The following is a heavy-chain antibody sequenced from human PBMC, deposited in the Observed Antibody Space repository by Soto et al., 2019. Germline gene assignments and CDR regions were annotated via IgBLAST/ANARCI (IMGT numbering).Heavy chain of an antibody. CDR2: ISGSGGST. CDR1: GFTFSSYA. D-gene: IGHD2-2*01. CDR3: AKDLAGDIVVVPAATAFDY. J-gene: IGHJ4*02. Sequence: GGSLRLSCAASGFTFSSYAMSWVRQAPGKGLEWVSAISGSGGSTYYADSVKGRFTISRDNSKNTLYLQMNSLRAEDTAVYYCAKDLAGDIVVVPAATAFDYWGQGTLVTVSS. V-gene: IGHV3-23*01.